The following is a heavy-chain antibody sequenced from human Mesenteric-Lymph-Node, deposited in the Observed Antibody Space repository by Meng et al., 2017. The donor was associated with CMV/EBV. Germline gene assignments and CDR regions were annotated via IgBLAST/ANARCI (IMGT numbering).Heavy chain of an antibody. CDR1: GGSISSSSYY. Sequence: GSLRLSCTVSGGSISSSSYYWGWIRQPPGKGLEWIGSIYYSGSTYYNPSLKSRVTISVDTSKNQFSLKLTSVTAADTAVYYCARDVGGYYDSWGQGTLVTVSS. CDR3: ARDVGGYYDS. V-gene: IGHV4-39*07. CDR2: IYYSGST. J-gene: IGHJ4*02.